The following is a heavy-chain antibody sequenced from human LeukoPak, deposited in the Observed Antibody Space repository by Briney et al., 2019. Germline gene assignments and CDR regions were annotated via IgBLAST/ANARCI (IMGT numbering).Heavy chain of an antibody. J-gene: IGHJ4*02. Sequence: HGESLKISCKCSGYSFTSYWISWVRQMPRKGLEWMGRIVPSDSYTNYSPSFQGHVTISADKSISTAYLQWSSLKASDTAMYYCATTYYDYVWGSYRYDVRQFDYWGQGTLVTVSS. CDR3: ATTYYDYVWGSYRYDVRQFDY. CDR1: GYSFTSYW. V-gene: IGHV5-10-1*01. CDR2: IVPSDSYT. D-gene: IGHD3-16*02.